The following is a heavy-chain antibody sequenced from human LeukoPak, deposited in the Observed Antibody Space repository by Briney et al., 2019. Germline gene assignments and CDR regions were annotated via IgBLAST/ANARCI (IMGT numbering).Heavy chain of an antibody. V-gene: IGHV5-51*01. D-gene: IGHD3-10*01. CDR1: GYSFTSYW. CDR2: IYPGDSDT. J-gene: IGHJ5*02. Sequence: GESLKISCKGSGYSFTSYWIGWVRQMPGKGLEWMGIIYPGDSDTRYSPSFQGQVTISADKSISTAYLQWSSLKASDTAVYYCARTHGAAMVRGVISGWFDPWGQGTLVTVSS. CDR3: ARTHGAAMVRGVISGWFDP.